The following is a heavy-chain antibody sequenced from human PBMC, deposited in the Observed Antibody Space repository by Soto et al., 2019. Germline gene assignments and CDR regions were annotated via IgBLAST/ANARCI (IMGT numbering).Heavy chain of an antibody. CDR3: ARDNLRGYSGCTLRDY. Sequence: EVQLVESGGGLVQPGGSLRLSCAASGFTFSSYSMNWVRQAPGKGLEWVSYISSSSSTIYYADSVKGRFTISRDNAKNSLYLQMNSLRAEDTAVYYCARDNLRGYSGCTLRDYWGQGTLVTVSS. J-gene: IGHJ4*02. D-gene: IGHD5-12*01. V-gene: IGHV3-48*01. CDR2: ISSSSSTI. CDR1: GFTFSSYS.